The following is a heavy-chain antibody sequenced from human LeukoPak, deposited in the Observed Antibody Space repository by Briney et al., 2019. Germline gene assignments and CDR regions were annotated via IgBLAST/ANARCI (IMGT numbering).Heavy chain of an antibody. D-gene: IGHD5-12*01. CDR2: IYTSGST. CDR3: AREGGGLYSGYDSHYYYYMDV. V-gene: IGHV4-4*09. J-gene: IGHJ6*03. CDR1: GGSISSYY. Sequence: SETLSLTCTVSGGSISSYYWSWIRQPPGKGLEWIGYIYTSGSTNYNPSLKSRVTISVDTSKNQFSLKLSSVTAADTAVYYCAREGGGLYSGYDSHYYYYMDVWGKGPRSPSP.